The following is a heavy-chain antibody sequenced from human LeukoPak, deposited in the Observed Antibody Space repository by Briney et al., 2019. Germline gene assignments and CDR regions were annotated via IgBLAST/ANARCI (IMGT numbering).Heavy chain of an antibody. Sequence: SETLSLTCDVSGGSISSYYWSWIRQPPGKGLEWIGYIYYSGSTNYNPSLKSRVTISVDTSKNQFSLKLSSVTAADTAVYYCARARRYDFWCGSKLYDAFDIWGQGTMVTVSS. CDR2: IYYSGST. CDR1: GGSISSYY. CDR3: ARARRYDFWCGSKLYDAFDI. J-gene: IGHJ3*02. V-gene: IGHV4-59*01. D-gene: IGHD3-3*01.